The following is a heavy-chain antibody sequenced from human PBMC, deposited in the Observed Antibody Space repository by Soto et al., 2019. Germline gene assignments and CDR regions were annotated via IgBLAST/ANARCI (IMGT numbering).Heavy chain of an antibody. V-gene: IGHV3-64D*06. CDR1: GFTFSSYA. CDR3: AKESYGGWLQMGAFDI. Sequence: GGSLRLSCSASGFTFSSYAMHWVRQAPGKGLEYVSSISSNGGSTYYADSVKGRFTISRDNSKNTLYLQMSSLRAEDTAVYYCAKESYGGWLQMGAFDIWGQGTMVTVSS. D-gene: IGHD3-16*01. CDR2: ISSNGGST. J-gene: IGHJ3*02.